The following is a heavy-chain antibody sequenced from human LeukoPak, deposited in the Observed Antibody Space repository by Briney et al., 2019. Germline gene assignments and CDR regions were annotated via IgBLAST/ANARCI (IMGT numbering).Heavy chain of an antibody. D-gene: IGHD2-15*01. CDR1: GGSVSSFG. V-gene: IGHV4-59*02. CDR3: AREGCSGGSCCYLYDAMDL. Sequence: SETGEPGCTVSGGSVSSFGWSWIRQPPGKGLDWIGCIYDSGSTNYNPSLKSRVTISVDTSKNQFSLKLSSVTAADTAVYYCAREGCSGGSCCYLYDAMDLGGEGLTVKVSS. J-gene: IGHJ6*04. CDR2: IYDSGST.